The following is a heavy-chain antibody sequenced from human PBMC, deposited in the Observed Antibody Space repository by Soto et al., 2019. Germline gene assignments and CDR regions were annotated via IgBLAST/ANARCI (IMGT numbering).Heavy chain of an antibody. D-gene: IGHD3-3*01. CDR2: ISSTSRSTI. V-gene: IGHV3-48*02. CDR3: VRDRGWTVYDLEY. CDR1: GFTFRSYA. J-gene: IGHJ4*02. Sequence: EVQLVESGGGLVQPGGSLRLSCAASGFTFRSYAMNWVRQAPGKGLECVSYISSTSRSTIYYADSVKGRFTISRDDAKNSLYLQMNSLRDEDTAVYYCVRDRGWTVYDLEYWGQGTLVAVSS.